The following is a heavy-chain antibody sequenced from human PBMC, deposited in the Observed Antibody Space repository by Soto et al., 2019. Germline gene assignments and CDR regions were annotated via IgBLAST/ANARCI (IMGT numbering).Heavy chain of an antibody. CDR1: GFTFSSYA. Sequence: PGGSLRLSCAASGFTFSSYAISWVRQAPGQGLEWMGGIIPIFGTANYAQKFQGRVTITADESTSTAYMELSSLRSEDTAVYYCARVLIVGATTGVPSSFDYWGQGTLVTVSS. CDR2: IIPIFGTA. D-gene: IGHD1-26*01. J-gene: IGHJ4*02. V-gene: IGHV1-69*01. CDR3: ARVLIVGATTGVPSSFDY.